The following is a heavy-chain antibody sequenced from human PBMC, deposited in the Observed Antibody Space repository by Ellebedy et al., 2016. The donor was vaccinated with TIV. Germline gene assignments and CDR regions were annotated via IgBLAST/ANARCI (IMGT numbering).Heavy chain of an antibody. CDR3: ARDCTVTSCSEWHAFDI. V-gene: IGHV3-48*02. CDR2: ITTSSSSI. J-gene: IGHJ3*02. D-gene: IGHD2-2*01. Sequence: GGSLRLXCAASGFTFSSSSMNWVRQAPGKGLEWVSYITTSSSSIYYADSVKGRFTNSRDNAKNSLYLQMNSLRDEDTALYYCARDCTVTSCSEWHAFDIWGQGTMVTVSS. CDR1: GFTFSSSS.